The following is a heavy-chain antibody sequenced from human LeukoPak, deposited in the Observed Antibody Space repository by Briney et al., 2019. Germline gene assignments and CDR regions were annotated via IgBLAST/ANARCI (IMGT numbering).Heavy chain of an antibody. CDR2: ISSSSSTI. V-gene: IGHV3-11*04. Sequence: PGGSLRLSCAASGFTFSDYYMSWIRQAPGKGLEWVSYISSSSSTIYYADSVKGRFTISRDNAKNSLYLQMNSLRAEDTAVYYCARDPRTWSGYIDGVYYYYYMDVWGKGTTVTVSS. D-gene: IGHD3-3*01. CDR3: ARDPRTWSGYIDGVYYYYYMDV. J-gene: IGHJ6*03. CDR1: GFTFSDYY.